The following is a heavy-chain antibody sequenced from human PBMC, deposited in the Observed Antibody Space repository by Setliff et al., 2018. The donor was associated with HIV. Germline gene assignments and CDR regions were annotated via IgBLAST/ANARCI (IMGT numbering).Heavy chain of an antibody. V-gene: IGHV4-61*09. CDR2: IYTSGST. Sequence: PSETLSLTCTASGGSISNGYYYWSWIRQPAGKGLEWIGHIYTSGSTKYNPSLKSRVTISVDTSKNQFSLKLSSVTAADTAVYYCARGGREYGVNYYYYYMDVWGKGTTVTVSS. D-gene: IGHD3-10*01. CDR3: ARGGREYGVNYYYYYMDV. CDR1: GGSISNGYYY. J-gene: IGHJ6*03.